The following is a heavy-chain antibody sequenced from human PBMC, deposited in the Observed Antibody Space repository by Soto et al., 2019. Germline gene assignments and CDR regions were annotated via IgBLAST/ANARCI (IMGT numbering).Heavy chain of an antibody. J-gene: IGHJ4*02. Sequence: PGEALKISCKAIGYTFTNYWIGCVRQTPGKGLEWMGIIFPGDSDTRYNPSFEGQITVSADESISTAYLQWNTLKASDTAMYYCVRPNFGALTHFDFWGQGTLVTVSS. CDR2: IFPGDSDT. CDR3: VRPNFGALTHFDF. CDR1: GYTFTNYW. D-gene: IGHD3-16*01. V-gene: IGHV5-51*01.